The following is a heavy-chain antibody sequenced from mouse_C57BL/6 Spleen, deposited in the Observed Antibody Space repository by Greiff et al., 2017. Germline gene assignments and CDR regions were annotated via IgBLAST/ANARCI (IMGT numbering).Heavy chain of an antibody. CDR1: GYTFTSYW. Sequence: VQLQQSGAELVMPGASVKLSCKASGYTFTSYWMHWVKQRPGQGLEWIGEIDPSDSYTNYNQKFKGKSTLTVDKSSSTAYMQLSSLTSEDSAVYYCARGGNYDYFDYWGQGTTLTVSS. CDR3: ARGGNYDYFDY. D-gene: IGHD1-1*01. V-gene: IGHV1-69*01. J-gene: IGHJ2*01. CDR2: IDPSDSYT.